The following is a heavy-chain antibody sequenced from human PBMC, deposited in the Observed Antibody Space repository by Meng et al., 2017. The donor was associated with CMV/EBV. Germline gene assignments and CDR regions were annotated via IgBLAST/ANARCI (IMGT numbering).Heavy chain of an antibody. CDR2: IIPIFGTA. CDR3: ASAPTYNYYDSSGYFGY. J-gene: IGHJ4*02. V-gene: IGHV1-69*06. D-gene: IGHD3-22*01. Sequence: QVQLVQSGAEVKKPGSSVKVSCKASGGTFSSYAISWVQQAPGQGLEWMGGIIPIFGTANYAQKFQGRVTITADKSTSTAYMELSSLRSEDTAAYYCASAPTYNYYDSSGYFGYWGQGTLVTVSS. CDR1: GGTFSSYA.